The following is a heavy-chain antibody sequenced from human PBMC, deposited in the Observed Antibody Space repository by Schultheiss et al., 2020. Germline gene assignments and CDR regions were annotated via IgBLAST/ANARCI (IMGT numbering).Heavy chain of an antibody. V-gene: IGHV3-11*01. CDR1: GFTVSSNY. CDR3: ETGTTGGYYYYGMDV. CDR2: ISSSGSTI. D-gene: IGHD1-1*01. J-gene: IGHJ6*04. Sequence: GGSLRLSCAASGFTVSSNYMSWVRQAPGKGLEWVSYISSSGSTIYYADSVKGRFTISRDNAKNSLYLQMNSLRAEDTAVYYCETGTTGGYYYYGMDVWGKGTTVNVSS.